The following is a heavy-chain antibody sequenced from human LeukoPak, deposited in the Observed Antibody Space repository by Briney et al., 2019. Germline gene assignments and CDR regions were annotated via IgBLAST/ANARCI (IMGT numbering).Heavy chain of an antibody. CDR2: ISSSGSTI. V-gene: IGHV3-11*04. CDR3: ARDEDIVVVPAARPSDY. D-gene: IGHD2-2*01. CDR1: GFTFSDYY. J-gene: IGHJ4*02. Sequence: GGSLRLSCAASGFTFSDYYMSWIRQAPGKGLEWVSYISSSGSTIYYADSVKGRFTISRDNAKNSLYLQMNSLRAEDTAVYYCARDEDIVVVPAARPSDYWGQGTLVTVSS.